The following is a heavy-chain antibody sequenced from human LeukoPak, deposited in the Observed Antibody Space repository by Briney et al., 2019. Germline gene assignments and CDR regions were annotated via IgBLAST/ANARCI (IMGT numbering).Heavy chain of an antibody. D-gene: IGHD3-10*01. V-gene: IGHV4-4*07. CDR3: AREVRFGDFFY. CDR2: IYSSGGT. Sequence: SETLSLTCTVSGGSISSYYWSWIRQPAGKGLEWVGRIYSSGGTTYNPSLKSRVIMSVDTSRNEFSLQLSSVTAADTAVYYCAREVRFGDFFYWGQGTPVTVSS. J-gene: IGHJ4*02. CDR1: GGSISSYY.